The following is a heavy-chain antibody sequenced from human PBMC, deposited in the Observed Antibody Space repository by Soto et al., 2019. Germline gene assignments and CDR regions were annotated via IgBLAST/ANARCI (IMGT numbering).Heavy chain of an antibody. J-gene: IGHJ6*02. Sequence: GGSLRLSCAASGFTFSNYAMSWVRQAPGKGPEWVSAISGGGGQTYYLDSVKGRFTISRDNSKNTLYLQMNSLRAEDTAVYYCARDRIPTGMDVWGQGTTVTVSS. CDR2: ISGGGGQT. CDR1: GFTFSNYA. CDR3: ARDRIPTGMDV. V-gene: IGHV3-23*01.